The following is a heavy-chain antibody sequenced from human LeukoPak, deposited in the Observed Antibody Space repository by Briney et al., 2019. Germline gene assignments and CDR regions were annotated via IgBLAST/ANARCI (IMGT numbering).Heavy chain of an antibody. CDR2: MNPNSGNT. CDR1: GYTSTSYD. J-gene: IGHJ5*02. D-gene: IGHD2-15*01. V-gene: IGHV1-8*01. CDR3: ARGRIVVVIAATGWFDP. Sequence: ASVKVSCKASGYTSTSYDINWVRQATGQGLEWMGWMNPNSGNTGYAQKFQGRVTMTRNTSISTAYMELSSLRSEDTAVYYCARGRIVVVIAATGWFDPWGQGTLVTVSS.